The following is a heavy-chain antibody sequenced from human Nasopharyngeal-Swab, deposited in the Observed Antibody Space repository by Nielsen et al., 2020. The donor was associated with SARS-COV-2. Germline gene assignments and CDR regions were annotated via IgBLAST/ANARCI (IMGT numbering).Heavy chain of an antibody. D-gene: IGHD3-10*01. CDR1: GGSISRYY. J-gene: IGHJ6*02. V-gene: IGHV4-4*07. CDR3: ARVITMVRGVIIRHYGMDV. Sequence: SETLSLTCTVSGGSISRYYWSWIRQPAGKGLEWIGRIYTSGSTNYNPSLKSRVTMSVDTSKNQFSLKLSSVTAADTAVYYCARVITMVRGVIIRHYGMDVWGQGTTVTVSS. CDR2: IYTSGST.